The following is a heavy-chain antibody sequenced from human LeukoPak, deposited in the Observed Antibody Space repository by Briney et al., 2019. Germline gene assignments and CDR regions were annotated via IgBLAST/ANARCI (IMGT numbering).Heavy chain of an antibody. CDR2: ISSSSSTI. V-gene: IGHV3-48*01. D-gene: IGHD3-22*01. CDR3: APKMYYYDSSAYYPFDY. Sequence: GGSLRLSCTASGFTFSSYSMNWVRQTPGKGLEWVLYISSSSSTIHYADSVKGRFTISRDNAKNSLYLEMNSLRAEDTAVYYCAPKMYYYDSSAYYPFDYWGQGTLVTVSS. CDR1: GFTFSSYS. J-gene: IGHJ4*02.